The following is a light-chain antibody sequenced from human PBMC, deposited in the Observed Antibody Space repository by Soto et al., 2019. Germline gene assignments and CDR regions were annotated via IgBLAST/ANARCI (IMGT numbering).Light chain of an antibody. CDR2: GNR. V-gene: IGLV1-40*01. J-gene: IGLJ3*02. Sequence: QSVLTQPPSVSGAPGQRVTISCTGSSSNIGAGFDVHWYQQLPGTAPKLLIYGNRKRPSGVPDRFSGSKSGTSASLAINGLQADDEAHYYCQSYDSSLSGSWVFGGGTKLTVL. CDR3: QSYDSSLSGSWV. CDR1: SSNIGAGFD.